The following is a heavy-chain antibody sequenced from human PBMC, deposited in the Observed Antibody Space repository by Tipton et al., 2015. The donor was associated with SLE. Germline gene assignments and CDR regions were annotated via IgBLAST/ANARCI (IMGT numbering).Heavy chain of an antibody. CDR1: GFTFTTYD. CDR3: ARVLGSFYGMDV. V-gene: IGHV3-30*04. J-gene: IGHJ6*02. CDR2: ISYDGSNK. Sequence: SLRLSCAASGFTFTTYDMHWVRQAPGKGLEWVAVISYDGSNKYYADSVKGRFTISRGNSKNTLYLQVNSLRAEDTAVYYCARVLGSFYGMDVWGQGTTVTVSS.